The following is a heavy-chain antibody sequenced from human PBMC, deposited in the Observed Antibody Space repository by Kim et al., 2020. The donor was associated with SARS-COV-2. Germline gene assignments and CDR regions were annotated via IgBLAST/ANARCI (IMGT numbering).Heavy chain of an antibody. CDR3: ARGEGQLLLPRWFDP. J-gene: IGHJ5*02. CDR1: GGSISSGGYS. D-gene: IGHD3-22*01. Sequence: SETLSLTCAVSGGSISSGGYSWSWIRQPPGKGLEWIGYIYYSGSTYYNPSLKSRVTISVDRSKNQFSLKLSSVTAADTAVYYCARGEGQLLLPRWFDPWGQGTLVTVSS. CDR2: IYYSGST. V-gene: IGHV4-30-2*01.